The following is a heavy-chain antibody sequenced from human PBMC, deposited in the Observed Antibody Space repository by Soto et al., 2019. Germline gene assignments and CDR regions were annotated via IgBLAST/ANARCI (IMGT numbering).Heavy chain of an antibody. V-gene: IGHV3-74*01. CDR2: INSDGSST. CDR3: ASKHSSRAFDY. Sequence: GGSLRLSCAASGFTFSRYTMSWVRQVPGKGLEWVSGINSDGSSTTYADSVKGRFTISRDNAKNTVYLQMNSLRAEDTAVYYCASKHSSRAFDYWGQGTLVTVSS. J-gene: IGHJ4*02. D-gene: IGHD6-13*01. CDR1: GFTFSRYT.